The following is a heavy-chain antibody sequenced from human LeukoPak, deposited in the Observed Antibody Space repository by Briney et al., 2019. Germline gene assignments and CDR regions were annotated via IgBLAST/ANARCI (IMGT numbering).Heavy chain of an antibody. D-gene: IGHD3-16*02. Sequence: SETLSLTCTVSGGSISSYYWSWIRQPAGKGLEWIGRIYTSGSTNYNPSLKSRVTMSVDTSKNQFSLKLSSVTAADTAVYYCARNLGLRLGELSEIDYWGQGTLVTVSS. J-gene: IGHJ4*02. V-gene: IGHV4-4*07. CDR2: IYTSGST. CDR3: ARNLGLRLGELSEIDY. CDR1: GGSISSYY.